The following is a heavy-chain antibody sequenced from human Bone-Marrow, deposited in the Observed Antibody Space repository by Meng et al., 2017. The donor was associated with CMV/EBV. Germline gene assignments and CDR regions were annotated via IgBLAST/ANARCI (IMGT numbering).Heavy chain of an antibody. V-gene: IGHV1-69*10. J-gene: IGHJ5*02. CDR3: ARARIAARKPYNWFDP. CDR2: IIPIRGIA. D-gene: IGHD6-25*01. CDR1: GGTFSSYA. Sequence: SGGTFSSYANSWVRQAPGQGLEWMGGIIPIRGIANYAQKYQGRVTITADKSTSTAYMELSSLRSEDTAVYYCARARIAARKPYNWFDPWGQGTLVTVSS.